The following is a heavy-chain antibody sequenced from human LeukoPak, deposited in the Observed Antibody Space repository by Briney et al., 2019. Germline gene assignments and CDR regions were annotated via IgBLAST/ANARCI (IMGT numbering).Heavy chain of an antibody. CDR2: IYSSGNT. CDR3: ARDSGNYPYDNFDY. D-gene: IGHD1-26*01. J-gene: IGHJ4*02. CDR1: GFIFSSNY. Sequence: GGSLRLSCAASGFIFSSNYMSWVRQAPGKGLEWVSVIYSSGNTYYSDSVTGRFTISRDNSKNTLYLQMNSLRAEDTALYYCARDSGNYPYDNFDYWGQGTLVTVSS. V-gene: IGHV3-66*03.